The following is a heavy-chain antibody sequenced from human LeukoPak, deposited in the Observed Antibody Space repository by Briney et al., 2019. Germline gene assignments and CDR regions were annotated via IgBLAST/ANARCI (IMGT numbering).Heavy chain of an antibody. J-gene: IGHJ5*02. CDR1: GYTFTGYY. CDR2: INPNSGGT. D-gene: IGHD6-13*01. CDR3: TAAAGKNWFDP. V-gene: IGHV1-2*02. Sequence: GASVTVSCKASGYTFTGYYMHWARQAPGQGLEWMGWINPNSGGTNYAQKFQGRVTMTRDTSISTAYMELSRLRSDDTAVYYCTAAAGKNWFDPWGQGTLVTVSS.